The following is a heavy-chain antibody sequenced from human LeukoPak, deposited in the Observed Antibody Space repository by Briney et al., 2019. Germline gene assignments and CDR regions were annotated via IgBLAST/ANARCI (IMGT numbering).Heavy chain of an antibody. CDR1: GITLSNYG. D-gene: IGHD3-10*01. Sequence: GGSLRLSCVVSGITLSNYGMSWVRQAPGKGLEWVAGISDRGGSTNYADSVKGRFTISRDNPKNTLYLQMNSLRVEDTAVYYCAKGGRGSWAGNTGDWGQGTLVSVSS. CDR2: ISDRGGST. J-gene: IGHJ4*02. CDR3: AKGGRGSWAGNTGD. V-gene: IGHV3-23*01.